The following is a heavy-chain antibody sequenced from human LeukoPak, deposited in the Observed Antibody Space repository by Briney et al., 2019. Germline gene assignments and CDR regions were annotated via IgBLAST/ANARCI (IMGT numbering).Heavy chain of an antibody. CDR2: TYYRSKWYN. CDR1: GDSVSSDSAA. CDR3: ARVGDMIPFGGVIVEGYFDY. Sequence: SQTLSLTCAISGDSVSSDSAAWNWIRQSPSRGLEWLGRTYYRSKWYNDYAVSVKSRITINPDTSKNQFSLQLNSVTPEDTAVYYCARVGDMIPFGGVIVEGYFDYWGQGTMVTVSS. J-gene: IGHJ4*02. D-gene: IGHD3-16*02. V-gene: IGHV6-1*01.